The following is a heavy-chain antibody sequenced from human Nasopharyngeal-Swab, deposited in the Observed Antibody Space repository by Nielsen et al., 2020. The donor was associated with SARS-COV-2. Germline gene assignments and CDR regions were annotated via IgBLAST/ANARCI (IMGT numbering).Heavy chain of an antibody. CDR3: AKDLGVSSVFDY. CDR2: ISGSGGST. Sequence: GEFLKISCAASGFTFSSYAMSWVRQAPGKGLEWVSAISGSGGSTYYADSVKGRFTISRDNSKNTLYLQMNSLRAEDTAVYYCAKDLGVSSVFDYWGQGTLVTVSS. J-gene: IGHJ4*02. V-gene: IGHV3-23*01. CDR1: GFTFSSYA. D-gene: IGHD3-10*01.